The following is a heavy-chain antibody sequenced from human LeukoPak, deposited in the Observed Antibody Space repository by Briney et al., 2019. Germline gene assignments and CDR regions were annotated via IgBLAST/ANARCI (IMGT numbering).Heavy chain of an antibody. V-gene: IGHV1-24*01. CDR1: GYTLIELS. CDR2: FDPEDGET. D-gene: IGHD3-16*01. CDR3: APCVITFGGVPPIFDY. J-gene: IGHJ4*02. Sequence: ASVKVSCKVSGYTLIELSMHWVRQAPGKGLEWMGGFDPEDGETIYAQKFQGRVTMTEETSTDTAYMELSSLRSEDRTVYSCAPCVITFGGVPPIFDYWGQGTLVTVSS.